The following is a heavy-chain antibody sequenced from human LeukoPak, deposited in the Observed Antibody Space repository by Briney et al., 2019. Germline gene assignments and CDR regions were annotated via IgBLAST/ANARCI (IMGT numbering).Heavy chain of an antibody. J-gene: IGHJ3*02. V-gene: IGHV3-11*01. CDR3: ARRIAGDGSHAFDI. D-gene: IGHD6-19*01. CDR1: GFTFSDYN. CDR2: TRNSDNNM. Sequence: GGSLRLSCAASGFTFSDYNMGWLRQAPGKGLEWVSYTRNSDNNMFYADSVKGRFTISRDNAKYSVYLQMNSLRAEDTAVDYYARRIAGDGSHAFDIWGQGTMVTVSS.